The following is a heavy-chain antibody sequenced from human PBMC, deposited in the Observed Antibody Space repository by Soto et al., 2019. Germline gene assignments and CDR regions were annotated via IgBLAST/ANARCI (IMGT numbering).Heavy chain of an antibody. Sequence: QVQLVQSGAEVKKPGSSVKVSCKASGGTFSSYAISWVRQAPGQGLEWRGGIIPIFGTANYAQKFQGRVTMTRYTSIRTAYMELSRLRSDDTAVYYCAAGFGEFFSYVIDVWGQGTTVTVSS. V-gene: IGHV1-69*06. CDR2: IIPIFGTA. J-gene: IGHJ6*02. CDR1: GGTFSSYA. CDR3: AAGFGEFFSYVIDV. D-gene: IGHD3-10*01.